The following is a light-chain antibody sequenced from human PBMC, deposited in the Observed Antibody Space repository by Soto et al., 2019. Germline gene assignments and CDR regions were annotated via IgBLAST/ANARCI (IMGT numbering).Light chain of an antibody. CDR2: DVT. Sequence: EIVLTQSPATLSLSPGERATLSCSASQSVSSYLVWYQQKPGQAPRLLIYDVTNRATGIPVRFSGSGSGTDFTLTISRLEPEDFAVYYCQQRSNWPLTFGGGTKVEIK. V-gene: IGKV3-11*01. CDR1: QSVSSY. J-gene: IGKJ4*01. CDR3: QQRSNWPLT.